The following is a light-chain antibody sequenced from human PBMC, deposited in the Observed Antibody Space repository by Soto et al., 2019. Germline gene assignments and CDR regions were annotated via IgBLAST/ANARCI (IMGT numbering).Light chain of an antibody. Sequence: QSVLTQPPSASGTPGQRVTISCSGSSSNIGSNYVYWYQQLPGTAPKLLIYRNNQRPSGVPDRFSGSKSGTSASLAISGLRSEYEADYYCAALDDSLSGWVFGGGTKLTVL. CDR2: RNN. V-gene: IGLV1-47*01. J-gene: IGLJ3*02. CDR1: SSNIGSNY. CDR3: AALDDSLSGWV.